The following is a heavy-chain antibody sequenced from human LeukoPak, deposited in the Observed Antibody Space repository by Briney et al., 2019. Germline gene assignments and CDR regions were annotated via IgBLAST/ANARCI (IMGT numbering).Heavy chain of an antibody. CDR3: ARGHYYDILTGYYDNWFDP. J-gene: IGHJ5*02. Sequence: KPSETLSLTCAVYGGSFSGYYWSWIRQPPGKGLEWIGEINHSGSTNYNPSLKSRVTISVDTSKNQFSLKLSSVTAADTAVYYCARGHYYDILTGYYDNWFDPWGQGTLVTVSS. CDR2: INHSGST. CDR1: GGSFSGYY. D-gene: IGHD3-9*01. V-gene: IGHV4-34*01.